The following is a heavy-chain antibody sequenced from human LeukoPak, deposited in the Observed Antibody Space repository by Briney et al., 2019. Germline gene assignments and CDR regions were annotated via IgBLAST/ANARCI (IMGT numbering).Heavy chain of an antibody. D-gene: IGHD3-10*01. J-gene: IGHJ4*02. CDR3: AKRGPIYSATPGNYFDH. V-gene: IGHV3-23*01. CDR2: INNDGGNT. Sequence: GGSLRLSCAASGFTFSSYAMSWVRQAPGKGLDWVSTINNDGGNTYYAVSVKGRFTISRDNSKNTVYLQMNSLSAEDTAIYYCAKRGPIYSATPGNYFDHWGQGTLVTVSS. CDR1: GFTFSSYA.